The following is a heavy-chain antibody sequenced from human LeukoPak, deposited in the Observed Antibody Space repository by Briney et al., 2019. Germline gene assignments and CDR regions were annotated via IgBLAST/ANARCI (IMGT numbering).Heavy chain of an antibody. Sequence: GGSLRLSCAASGFTFSSYGMHWVRQAPGKGLEWVAVIWYDGSNKYYADSVKGRFTISRDNSKNTLYLQMNSLRAEDTAVYYCAREEQRLDNYYYYGMDVWGQGTTVTVSS. CDR3: AREEQRLDNYYYYGMDV. D-gene: IGHD6-25*01. V-gene: IGHV3-33*01. CDR1: GFTFSSYG. J-gene: IGHJ6*02. CDR2: IWYDGSNK.